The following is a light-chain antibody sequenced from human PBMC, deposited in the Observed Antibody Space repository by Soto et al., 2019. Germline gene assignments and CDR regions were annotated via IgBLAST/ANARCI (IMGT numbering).Light chain of an antibody. CDR3: HSYDISLSTYV. CDR2: EGS. CDR1: SSDVGSYNL. Sequence: QSALTQPASVSGSPGQSITISCTGTSSDVGSYNLVSWYQQHPGKAPKLMIYEGSKRPSGVSSRFAGSKSGNTASLTISGLQAEDEADYYCHSYDISLSTYVLGTGTKLTVL. V-gene: IGLV2-23*01. J-gene: IGLJ1*01.